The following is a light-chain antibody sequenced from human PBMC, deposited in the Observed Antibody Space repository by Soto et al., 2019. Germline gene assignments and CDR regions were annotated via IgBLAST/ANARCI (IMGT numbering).Light chain of an antibody. Sequence: EIVLTQSPGTLSLSPGERATLSCRASQSVSSSYLAWYQQKPGQAPRLLIYGASSRATGIPDRFSGSGSGTDFTLTISRLEPDDFALYYCQQYGSSPRTFGPWTKVEIK. CDR1: QSVSSSY. CDR3: QQYGSSPRT. CDR2: GAS. V-gene: IGKV3-20*01. J-gene: IGKJ1*01.